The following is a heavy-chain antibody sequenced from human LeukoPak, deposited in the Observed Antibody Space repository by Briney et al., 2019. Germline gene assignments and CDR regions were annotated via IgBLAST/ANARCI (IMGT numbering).Heavy chain of an antibody. Sequence: GGSLKLSCAASGFTFSGSAVHWVRQSSGKGLEWVGHIDKKDNLYATAYAESVKGRFTISRDDSKDTAFLHMDSLKTEDTALYYCTRDRGTYNWSAPWGQGTLVTVSS. CDR3: TRDRGTYNWSAP. V-gene: IGHV3-73*01. CDR1: GFTFSGSA. J-gene: IGHJ5*02. CDR2: IDKKDNLYAT. D-gene: IGHD2-15*01.